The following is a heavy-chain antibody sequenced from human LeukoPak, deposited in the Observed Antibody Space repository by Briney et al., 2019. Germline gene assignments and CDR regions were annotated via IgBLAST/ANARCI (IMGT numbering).Heavy chain of an antibody. V-gene: IGHV4-34*01. CDR3: ARKMVRGVIINRGFDY. Sequence: GSLRLSCAASGFTFSSYEMNWVRQAPGKGLEWIGEINHSGSTNYNPSLKSRVTISVDTSKNQFSLKLSSVTAADTAVYYCARKMVRGVIINRGFDYWGQGTLVTVSS. D-gene: IGHD3-10*01. J-gene: IGHJ4*02. CDR1: GFTFSSYE. CDR2: INHSGST.